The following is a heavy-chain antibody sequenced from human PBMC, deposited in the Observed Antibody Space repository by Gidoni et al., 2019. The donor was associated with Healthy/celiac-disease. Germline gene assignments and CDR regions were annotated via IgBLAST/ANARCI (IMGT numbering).Heavy chain of an antibody. CDR3: AKSSGGSCDY. CDR2: ISYDGSNK. J-gene: IGHJ4*02. Sequence: QVQLVESGGGVVQPGRSLRLSCAASGFTFSSYGMHWVRQAPGKGLEWVAVISYDGSNKYYADSVKGRFTISRDNSKNTLYLQMNSLRAEDTAVYYCAKSSGGSCDYWGQGTLVTVSS. V-gene: IGHV3-30*18. CDR1: GFTFSSYG. D-gene: IGHD2-15*01.